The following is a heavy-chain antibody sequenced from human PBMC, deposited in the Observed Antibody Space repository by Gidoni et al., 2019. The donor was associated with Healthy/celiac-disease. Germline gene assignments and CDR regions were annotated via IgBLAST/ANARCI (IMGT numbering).Heavy chain of an antibody. CDR3: ASVGGSYDFWSGYLPDY. D-gene: IGHD3-3*01. CDR1: GGSISRSSYY. Sequence: QLQLQESGPGLVKPSETLSLTCTVSGGSISRSSYYWGWIRQPPGKGLEWIGSIYYSGSTYYNPSLKSRVTISVDTSKNQFSLKLSSVTAADTAVYYCASVGGSYDFWSGYLPDYWGQGTLVTVSS. V-gene: IGHV4-39*01. J-gene: IGHJ4*02. CDR2: IYYSGST.